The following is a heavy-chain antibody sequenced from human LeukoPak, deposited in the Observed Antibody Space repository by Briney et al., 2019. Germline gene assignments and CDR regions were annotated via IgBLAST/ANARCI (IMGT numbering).Heavy chain of an antibody. D-gene: IGHD3/OR15-3a*01. V-gene: IGHV3-30-3*01. CDR1: GFTFNNYA. J-gene: IGHJ5*02. CDR3: ASLDPIEPWFDP. Sequence: PGRSLRLSCAASGFTFNNYAMHWVRQAPGKGLEWVAVISYDGSNKYYADSVKGRFTISRDNSKNTLYLQMNSLRAEDTAVYYCASLDPIEPWFDPWGQGTLVTVSS. CDR2: ISYDGSNK.